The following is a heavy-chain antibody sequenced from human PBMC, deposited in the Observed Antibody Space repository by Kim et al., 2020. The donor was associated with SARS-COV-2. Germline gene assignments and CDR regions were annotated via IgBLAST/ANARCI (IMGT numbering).Heavy chain of an antibody. V-gene: IGHV3-9*01. D-gene: IGHD3-10*01. CDR3: AKSASYGSGSRNWFDP. J-gene: IGHJ5*02. CDR1: GFTFDDYA. Sequence: GGSLRLSCAASGFTFDDYAMHWVRQAPGKGLEWVSGISWNSGSIGYADSVKGRFTISRDNAKNSMYLQMNSLRAEDTALYYCAKSASYGSGSRNWFDPW. CDR2: ISWNSGSI.